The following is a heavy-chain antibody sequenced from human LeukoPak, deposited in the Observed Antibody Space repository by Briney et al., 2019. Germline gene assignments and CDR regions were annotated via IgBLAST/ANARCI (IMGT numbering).Heavy chain of an antibody. CDR2: ISSSSSYV. V-gene: IGHV3-21*01. CDR1: GFTFSSYS. J-gene: IGHJ4*02. Sequence: GGSLRLSCAASGFTFSSYSMNWVRQAPGKGLEWVSSISSSSSYVYYADSVKGRFTISRDSAKNSLYLQMNSLRAEDTAVYYCARSLVVSPAVDYWGQGTLVTVSS. D-gene: IGHD2-15*01. CDR3: ARSLVVSPAVDY.